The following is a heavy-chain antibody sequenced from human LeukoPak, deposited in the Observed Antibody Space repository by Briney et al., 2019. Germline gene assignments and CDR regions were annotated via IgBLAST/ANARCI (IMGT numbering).Heavy chain of an antibody. Sequence: GGSLRLFCAASGLTFSSYSMIWVRQAPGRGLEWVSYIWSSSSNIFYADSVEGLFTISRDNAKNSLYLKMNSLRAEDTAVYYCAREHYDFWSGWVGVGGMDVWGQGTTVTVSS. J-gene: IGHJ6*02. CDR1: GLTFSSYS. D-gene: IGHD3-3*01. CDR2: IWSSSSNI. CDR3: AREHYDFWSGWVGVGGMDV. V-gene: IGHV3-48*01.